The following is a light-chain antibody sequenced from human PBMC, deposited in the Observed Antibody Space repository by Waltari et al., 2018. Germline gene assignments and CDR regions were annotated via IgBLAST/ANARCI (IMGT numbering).Light chain of an antibody. J-gene: IGLJ2*01. CDR1: SSNIGRNF. V-gene: IGLV1-47*01. CDR2: RTD. Sequence: QSVLTQPPSVSATPGQRVTISCSGSSSNIGRNFVYWYQQLPVTAPSLLMARTDPPPSGVPDRCSGSKSGTSASLAISGLRSDDEADYFCVTWDDSVSAVRFGGGTKLTVL. CDR3: VTWDDSVSAVR.